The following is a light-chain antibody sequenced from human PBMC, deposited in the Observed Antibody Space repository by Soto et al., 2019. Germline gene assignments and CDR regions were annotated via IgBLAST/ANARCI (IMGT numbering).Light chain of an antibody. Sequence: QSVLTQPASVSGSPGQSITISCTGTSSDVGGYNYVSWYQQHPGKAPKLMIYDVTNRPSGVSNRFSGSKSSNTASLTISGLQAEDEADYYCSSYTSSSTPLVFGGGTKLTVL. CDR2: DVT. V-gene: IGLV2-14*01. CDR1: SSDVGGYNY. J-gene: IGLJ3*02. CDR3: SSYTSSSTPLV.